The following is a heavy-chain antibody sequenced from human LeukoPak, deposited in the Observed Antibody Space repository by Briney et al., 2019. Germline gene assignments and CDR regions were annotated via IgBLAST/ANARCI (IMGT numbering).Heavy chain of an antibody. CDR3: ARQRADRIFGVVMGFGLDY. V-gene: IGHV4-59*12. D-gene: IGHD3-3*02. J-gene: IGHJ4*02. CDR2: IYYTGSA. CDR1: GGSISSYY. Sequence: SETLSLTCTVSGGSISSYYWSWIRQPPGKGLEWIGYIYYTGSANYNPSLKSRDTMSVDTSKNQFSLKLSSVTAADTAVYYCARQRADRIFGVVMGFGLDYWGRGTLVTVSS.